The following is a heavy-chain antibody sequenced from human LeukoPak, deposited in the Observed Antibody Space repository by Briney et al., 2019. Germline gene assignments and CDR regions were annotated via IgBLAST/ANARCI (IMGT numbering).Heavy chain of an antibody. CDR1: GYTFTGYY. CDR2: INPNSGGT. CDR3: AREFRIAAAADDY. J-gene: IGHJ4*02. D-gene: IGHD6-13*01. V-gene: IGHV1-2*06. Sequence: GASVKVSCKASGYTFTGYYMHWVRQAPGQGLEWMGRINPNSGGTNYAQKFQGRVTMTRDTSISTAYMELSRLRSDDTAVYYCAREFRIAAAADDYWGQGTLVTVSS.